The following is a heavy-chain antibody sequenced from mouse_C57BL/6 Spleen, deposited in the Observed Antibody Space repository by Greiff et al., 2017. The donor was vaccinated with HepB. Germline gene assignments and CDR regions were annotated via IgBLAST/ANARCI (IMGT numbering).Heavy chain of an antibody. V-gene: IGHV3-6*01. CDR2: ISYDGSN. CDR3: ARDDYWYAMDY. CDR1: GYSITSGYY. D-gene: IGHD2-4*01. J-gene: IGHJ4*01. Sequence: EVQLQESGPGLVKPSQSLSLTCSVTGYSITSGYYWNWIRQFPGNKLEWMGYISYDGSNNYNPSLKNRISITRDTSKNQFFLKLNSVTTEDTATYYCARDDYWYAMDYWGQGTSVTVSS.